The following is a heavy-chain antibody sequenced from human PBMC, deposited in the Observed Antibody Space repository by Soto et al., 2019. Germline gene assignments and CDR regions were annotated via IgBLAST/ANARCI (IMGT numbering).Heavy chain of an antibody. D-gene: IGHD2-15*01. J-gene: IGHJ3*02. CDR3: ARNTQVAAATEGAFDI. CDR2: IDPSDSYT. CDR1: GYSFTSYW. V-gene: IGHV5-10-1*01. Sequence: PGESLKISCKGSGYSFTSYWISWVRQMPGKGLEWMGRIDPSDSYTNYSPSFQGHVTISADKSISTAYLQWSSLKASDTAMSYCARNTQVAAATEGAFDIWGQGTMVTVSS.